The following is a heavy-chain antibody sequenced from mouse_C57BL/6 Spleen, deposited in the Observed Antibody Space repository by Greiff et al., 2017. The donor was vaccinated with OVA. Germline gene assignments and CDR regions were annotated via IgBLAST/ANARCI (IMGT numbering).Heavy chain of an antibody. CDR3: ARYDGYYDGGMDY. CDR1: GYTFTSYW. V-gene: IGHV1-59*01. CDR2: IDPSDSYT. D-gene: IGHD2-3*01. J-gene: IGHJ4*01. Sequence: QVQLQQPGAELVRPGTSVKLSCKASGYTFTSYWMHWVKQRPGQGLEWIGVIDPSDSYTNYNQKFKGKATLTVDTSSSTAYMQLSSLTSEDSAVYYCARYDGYYDGGMDYWGQGTSVTVSS.